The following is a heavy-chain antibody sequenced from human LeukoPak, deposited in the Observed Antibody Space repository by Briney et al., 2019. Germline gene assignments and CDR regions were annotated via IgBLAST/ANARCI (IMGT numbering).Heavy chain of an antibody. CDR1: GYTFTGYY. CDR3: ARDNSVEDTAWWFDP. J-gene: IGHJ5*02. Sequence: ASVKVSCKASGYTFTGYYMHWVRQAPGQGFEWMGIIYPSDGSTSYAQKFQGRVTMTRDMSTSTDYMELSSLRSEDTAVYYCARDNSVEDTAWWFDPWGQGTLVTVSS. D-gene: IGHD4-23*01. CDR2: IYPSDGST. V-gene: IGHV1-46*01.